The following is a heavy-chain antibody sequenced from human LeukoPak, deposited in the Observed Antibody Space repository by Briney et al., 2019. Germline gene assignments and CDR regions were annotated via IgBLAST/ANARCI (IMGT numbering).Heavy chain of an antibody. D-gene: IGHD3-16*01. Sequence: GSLRLSCASSGFPFSSYWMHWVRQAPGRGLVWVSRINSDGSSTSYADSVKGRFTISRDNAKNTLYLQMNSLRAEDTAVYYCARGKKGLYYYYGMDVWGQGTTVTVSS. CDR1: GFPFSSYW. J-gene: IGHJ6*02. CDR2: INSDGSST. V-gene: IGHV3-74*01. CDR3: ARGKKGLYYYYGMDV.